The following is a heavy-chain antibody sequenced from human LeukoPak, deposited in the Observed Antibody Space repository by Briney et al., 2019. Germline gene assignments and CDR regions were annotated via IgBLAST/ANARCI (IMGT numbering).Heavy chain of an antibody. CDR1: GFTFSSYT. D-gene: IGHD3-10*01. CDR2: ITSRSSYI. J-gene: IGHJ6*03. CDR3: ARDPVRGVTVVRPYDYYYMDV. V-gene: IGHV3-21*01. Sequence: GGSLRLSCAASGFTFSSYTMSWVRQAPGKGLEWVSSITSRSSYIYYADSVKGRFTISRDNAKNSLYLQMNSLRAEDPAVYHCARDPVRGVTVVRPYDYYYMDVWDKGPTVTIPS.